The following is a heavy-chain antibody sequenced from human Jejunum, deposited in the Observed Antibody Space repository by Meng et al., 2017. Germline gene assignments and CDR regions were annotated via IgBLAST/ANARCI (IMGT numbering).Heavy chain of an antibody. CDR1: GFTFSSYG. CDR2: ISYDGSNK. D-gene: IGHD6-6*01. CDR3: AKDQSAWELVLDY. J-gene: IGHJ4*02. V-gene: IGHV3-30*18. Sequence: QVQLVESGGGVVQPGRSLRLSCAASGFTFSSYGMHWVRQAPGKGLEWVAVISYDGSNKYYADSVKGRFTISRDNSKNTLYLQMNSLRAEDTAVHYCAKDQSAWELVLDYWGQGTLVTVSS.